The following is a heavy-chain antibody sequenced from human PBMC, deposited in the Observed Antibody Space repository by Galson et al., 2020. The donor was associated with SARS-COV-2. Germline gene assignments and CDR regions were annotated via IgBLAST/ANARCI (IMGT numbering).Heavy chain of an antibody. CDR3: ARGRQYRGIFTHYYYMDV. V-gene: IGHV1-8*03. J-gene: IGHJ6*03. CDR2: MNPTSGNT. Sequence: ASVKVSCKASGYTFTNYDINWVRQATGQGLEWMGWMNPTSGNTGFAQKFQGRVTITSNTSINTAYMELSSLRSEDTAVYYCARGRQYRGIFTHYYYMDVWGKGTTVTISS. D-gene: IGHD3-10*01. CDR1: GYTFTNYD.